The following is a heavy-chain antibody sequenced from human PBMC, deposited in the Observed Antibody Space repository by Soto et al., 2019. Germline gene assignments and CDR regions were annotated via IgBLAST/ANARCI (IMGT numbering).Heavy chain of an antibody. D-gene: IGHD3-9*01. CDR2: SSYTGNT. V-gene: IGHV4-39*01. Sequence: SETLSLTCTVSGASITSGNYYWGWIRQPPGKGLQWIGSSSYTGNTYFNPSLRSRVTISFDTSKNQFSLKLSSVTAADTAVYYCARARYYDILTGPRANWFDPWGQGTLVTVSS. CDR3: ARARYYDILTGPRANWFDP. CDR1: GASITSGNYY. J-gene: IGHJ5*02.